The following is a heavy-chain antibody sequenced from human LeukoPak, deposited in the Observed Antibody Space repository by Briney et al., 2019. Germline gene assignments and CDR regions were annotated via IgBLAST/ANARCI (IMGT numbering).Heavy chain of an antibody. CDR2: IYTSGST. V-gene: IGHV4-61*02. CDR1: GGSISSGTYF. D-gene: IGHD6-19*01. CDR3: VRGWSTYYFDY. J-gene: IGHJ4*02. Sequence: SQTLSLTCTVSGGSISSGTYFWTWIRQPAGKGLEWIGRIYTSGSTNYNPSLKSRVTISVDTSKNQFSLKLSSVTAADTAVYYCVRGWSTYYFDYWGQGTLVTVSS.